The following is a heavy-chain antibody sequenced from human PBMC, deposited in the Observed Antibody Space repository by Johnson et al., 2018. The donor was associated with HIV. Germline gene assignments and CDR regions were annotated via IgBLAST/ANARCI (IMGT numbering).Heavy chain of an antibody. D-gene: IGHD3-3*01. CDR3: ARDRRQFLEWLSDAFDI. Sequence: EQLVESGGGLVQPGGSLRLSCAASGITVSSNYMSWVRQAPGKGLEWVSVIYSGGSTYYADSVKGRFTISRDNAKNSLYLQMSSLRVAETAVYYCARDRRQFLEWLSDAFDIWGQGTMVTVSS. CDR1: GITVSSNY. V-gene: IGHV3-66*01. CDR2: IYSGGST. J-gene: IGHJ3*02.